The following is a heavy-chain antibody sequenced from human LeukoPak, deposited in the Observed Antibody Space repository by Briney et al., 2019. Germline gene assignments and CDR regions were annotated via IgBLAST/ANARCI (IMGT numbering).Heavy chain of an antibody. Sequence: GGSLRLSCAASGFTFSSYAMHWVRQAPGKGLERVAVISYDGSNKYYADSVKGRFTISRDNSKNTLYLQMNSLRAEDTAVYYCARAITMIVVVGAFDIWGQGTMVTVSS. CDR1: GFTFSSYA. CDR2: ISYDGSNK. J-gene: IGHJ3*02. D-gene: IGHD3-22*01. V-gene: IGHV3-30*01. CDR3: ARAITMIVVVGAFDI.